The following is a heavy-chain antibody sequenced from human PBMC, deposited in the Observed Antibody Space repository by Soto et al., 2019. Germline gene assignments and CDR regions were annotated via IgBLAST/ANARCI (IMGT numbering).Heavy chain of an antibody. Sequence: QVQLVQSGAEVKKPGASVKVSCKASGYTFTSYYMHWVRQAPGQGLEWMGIINPSGGSTSYAQKSRGRDTMTGDPSTSTVYRGRGSLRSGDTAVYYCARVGSLVGGVGAPPQSYYYYMDVG. J-gene: IGHJ6*03. D-gene: IGHD3-16*01. CDR3: ARVGSLVGGVGAPPQSYYYYMDV. CDR2: INPSGGST. CDR1: GYTFTSYY. V-gene: IGHV1-46*03.